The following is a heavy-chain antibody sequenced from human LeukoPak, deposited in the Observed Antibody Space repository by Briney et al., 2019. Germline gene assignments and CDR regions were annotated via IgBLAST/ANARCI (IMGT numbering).Heavy chain of an antibody. J-gene: IGHJ4*02. Sequence: ASVKVSCKASGYTFTSYGISWVRQAPGQGLEWMGWISAYNGNTNYAQKLQGRVTMTTDTSTSTAYVELRSLRSDDTAVYYCAGDYGIAVAGTGVYLDYWGQGTLVTVSS. V-gene: IGHV1-18*01. CDR3: AGDYGIAVAGTGVYLDY. D-gene: IGHD6-19*01. CDR2: ISAYNGNT. CDR1: GYTFTSYG.